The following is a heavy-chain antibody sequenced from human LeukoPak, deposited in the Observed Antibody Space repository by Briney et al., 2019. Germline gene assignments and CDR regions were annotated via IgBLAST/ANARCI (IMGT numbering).Heavy chain of an antibody. D-gene: IGHD2-2*01. Sequence: GGSLRLSCAASGFTFSSYSMNWVRQAPGKGLEWVSSISSSSSYIYYADSVKGRFTISRDNAKNPLYLQMNSLRAEDTAVYYCARDRAPVVPAAMWFDPWGQGTLVTVSS. CDR3: ARDRAPVVPAAMWFDP. CDR2: ISSSSSYI. J-gene: IGHJ5*02. V-gene: IGHV3-21*01. CDR1: GFTFSSYS.